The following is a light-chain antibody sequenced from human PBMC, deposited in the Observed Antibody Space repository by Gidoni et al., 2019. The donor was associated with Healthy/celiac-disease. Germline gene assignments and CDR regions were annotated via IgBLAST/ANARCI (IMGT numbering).Light chain of an antibody. Sequence: DIQMTQSPSSLSASVGDRVTITCRASQSIRSYLNWYQQKPGKAPNLLIYAASSLQSGVPARFSGSGSGTDFTLNISSVQTEDIATYYCQQSYSTPYTFGQGTKLDIK. CDR2: AAS. J-gene: IGKJ2*01. V-gene: IGKV1-39*01. CDR3: QQSYSTPYT. CDR1: QSIRSY.